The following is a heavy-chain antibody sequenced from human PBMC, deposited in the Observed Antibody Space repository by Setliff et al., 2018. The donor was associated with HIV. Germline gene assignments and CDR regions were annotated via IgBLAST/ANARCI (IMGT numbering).Heavy chain of an antibody. CDR3: AREGGQGYSGSGSFYHRNFDL. CDR1: GGSLSGYY. Sequence: SLTCAVYGGSLSGYYWSWVRQSPGRGLEWIGEINQSGNTNFNPSLKSRLIISADTSKSQFSLKLTSVTAADTALYYCAREGGQGYSGSGSFYHRNFDLWGRGTLVTVSS. CDR2: INQSGNT. J-gene: IGHJ2*01. D-gene: IGHD3-10*01. V-gene: IGHV4-34*01.